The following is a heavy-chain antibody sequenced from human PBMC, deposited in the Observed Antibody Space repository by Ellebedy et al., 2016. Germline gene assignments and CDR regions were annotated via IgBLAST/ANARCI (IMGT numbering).Heavy chain of an antibody. CDR2: INHSGST. CDR1: GASFSGHY. Sequence: SETLSLXCAVHGASFSGHYWSWIRQLPGKGLEWIGEINHSGSTNSNPSLKSRVTISVDTTKNQFSLNLSSVTATDTAVYYCARDSGGYTYAEDDWGQGILVIVAS. J-gene: IGHJ4*02. CDR3: ARDSGGYTYAEDD. D-gene: IGHD5-18*01. V-gene: IGHV4-34*01.